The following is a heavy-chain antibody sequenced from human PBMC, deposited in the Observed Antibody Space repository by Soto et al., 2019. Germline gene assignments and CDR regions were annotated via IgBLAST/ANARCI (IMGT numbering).Heavy chain of an antibody. CDR2: IYYSGNT. J-gene: IGHJ4*02. Sequence: PSETLSLTCSVSGGSISRNNFYWGWIRQPPGKGLEWIGSIYYSGNTYYKPSLKSRVAISVDTSKNQFSLKVSSVTAADTALYYCASLTFSGSGSYYTVYWGQGTMVT. V-gene: IGHV4-39*01. D-gene: IGHD3-10*01. CDR3: ASLTFSGSGSYYTVY. CDR1: GGSISRNNFY.